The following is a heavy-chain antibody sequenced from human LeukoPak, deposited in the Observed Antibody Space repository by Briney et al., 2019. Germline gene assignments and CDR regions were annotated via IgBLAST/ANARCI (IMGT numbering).Heavy chain of an antibody. V-gene: IGHV4-59*08. CDR3: ATHSGYSSSWYDY. CDR2: IYYSGST. Sequence: PSETLSLTCTVSGGSISSYYWSWIRQPPGKGLEWIGYIYYSGSTNYNPSLKSRVTISVDASKNQSSLKLSSVTAADTAVYYCATHSGYSSSWYDYWGQGTLVTVSS. D-gene: IGHD6-13*01. J-gene: IGHJ4*02. CDR1: GGSISSYY.